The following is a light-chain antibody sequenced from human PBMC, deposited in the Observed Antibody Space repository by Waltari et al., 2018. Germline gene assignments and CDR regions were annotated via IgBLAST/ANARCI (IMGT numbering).Light chain of an antibody. J-gene: IGKJ2*01. Sequence: IVLTQSPATLSLAPGARPTLSCRASQCVSSYLAWYQQKPGQAPRLLIYDASNRATGIPARFSGSGSGTDFTLTISSLEPEDFAVYYCQQRSNWPYTFGQGTKLEIK. CDR3: QQRSNWPYT. V-gene: IGKV3-11*01. CDR1: QCVSSY. CDR2: DAS.